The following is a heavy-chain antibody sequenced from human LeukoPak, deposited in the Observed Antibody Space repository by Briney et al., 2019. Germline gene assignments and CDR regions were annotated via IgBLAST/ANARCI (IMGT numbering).Heavy chain of an antibody. V-gene: IGHV1-69*05. Sequence: GASVKVSCKASGGTFSNYAISWVRQAPGQGLEWMGRIIPIFGTANYAQKFQGRVTITTDESTSTAYMELSSLRSEDTAVYYCANTPYCTNGVCYLHWFDPWGQGTLVTVSS. CDR1: GGTFSNYA. D-gene: IGHD2-8*01. J-gene: IGHJ5*02. CDR2: IIPIFGTA. CDR3: ANTPYCTNGVCYLHWFDP.